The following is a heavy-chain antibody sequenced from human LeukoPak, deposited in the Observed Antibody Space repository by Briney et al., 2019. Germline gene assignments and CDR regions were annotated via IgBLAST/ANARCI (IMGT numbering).Heavy chain of an antibody. V-gene: IGHV4-59*01. Sequence: SETLSLTCTVSGGSISSYYWSWIRPPPGKGLEWIGYIYYSGYTNYNPSLKSRVTISVDTSKNQFSLKLSSVTAADTAVYYCARDRVGAGTVDYWGQGTLVTVSS. D-gene: IGHD1-26*01. CDR3: ARDRVGAGTVDY. CDR1: GGSISSYY. CDR2: IYYSGYT. J-gene: IGHJ4*02.